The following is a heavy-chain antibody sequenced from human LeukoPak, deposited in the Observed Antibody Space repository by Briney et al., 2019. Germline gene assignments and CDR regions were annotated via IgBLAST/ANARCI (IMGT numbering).Heavy chain of an antibody. D-gene: IGHD5-24*01. V-gene: IGHV3-30*18. Sequence: PGGSLRLSCAASGFTFSSYGVPWVRQAPGKGLEWVAVISYDGSNKYYADSVKGRFTISRDNSKNTLYLQMNSLRAEDTAVYYCAKERWLGYYFDYWGQGTLVTVSS. CDR2: ISYDGSNK. J-gene: IGHJ4*02. CDR1: GFTFSSYG. CDR3: AKERWLGYYFDY.